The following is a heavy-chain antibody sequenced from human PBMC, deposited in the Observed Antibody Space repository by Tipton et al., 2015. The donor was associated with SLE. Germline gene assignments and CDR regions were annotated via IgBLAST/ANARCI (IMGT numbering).Heavy chain of an antibody. Sequence: SLRLSCADSGFSFTTYWMSWVRQAPGRGLEWVANIKEDGSVKYLVDSVKGRFTISRDNAKNSVYLQMSSLIGEDSAMYYCARSRLSRLDVWGKVITVTVSS. CDR2: IKEDGSVK. CDR1: GFSFTTYW. V-gene: IGHV3-7*01. J-gene: IGHJ6*04. CDR3: ARSRLSRLDV. D-gene: IGHD2-15*01.